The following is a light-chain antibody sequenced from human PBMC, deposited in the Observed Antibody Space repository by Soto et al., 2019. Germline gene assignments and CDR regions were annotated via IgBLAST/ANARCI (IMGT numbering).Light chain of an antibody. V-gene: IGLV1-40*01. CDR1: SSNIGAGYD. J-gene: IGLJ1*01. CDR2: GNS. Sequence: QSVLTQPPSVSGAPGQRVTISCTGSSSNIGAGYDVHWYQQLPGTAPKLLIYGNSNRPSGVPDRFSGSKSGTSASLAITGRQAEDEPDYYCQSYDSSLSGYVFGTGTKVTVL. CDR3: QSYDSSLSGYV.